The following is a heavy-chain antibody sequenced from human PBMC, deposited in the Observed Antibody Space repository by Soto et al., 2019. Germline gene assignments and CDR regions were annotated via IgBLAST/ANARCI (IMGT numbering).Heavy chain of an antibody. D-gene: IGHD3-3*02. CDR3: AGLNRGALDY. J-gene: IGHJ4*02. CDR2: IFYTENT. Sequence: PSETLSLTCTVSGVSISSYYWSWIRQPPGKGLEWIGSIFYTENTDYNPSLKSRVTISIDTSKKQFSLNLRSVTAADTAIYYCAGLNRGALDYWSQGTLVTVSS. CDR1: GVSISSYY. V-gene: IGHV4-59*01.